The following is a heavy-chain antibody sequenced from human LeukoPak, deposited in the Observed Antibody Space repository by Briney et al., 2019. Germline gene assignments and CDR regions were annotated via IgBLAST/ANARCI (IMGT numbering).Heavy chain of an antibody. V-gene: IGHV3-48*01. J-gene: IGHJ3*02. Sequence: GGSLRLSCAASGFTFSSYNMNWVRQAPGKGLEWVSYISSSSSTIYYADSVKGRFTISRDNAKNSLYLQMNSLRAEDTAVYYCARDKITMIVVVSDAFDIWGQGTMVTVSS. D-gene: IGHD3-22*01. CDR1: GFTFSSYN. CDR2: ISSSSSTI. CDR3: ARDKITMIVVVSDAFDI.